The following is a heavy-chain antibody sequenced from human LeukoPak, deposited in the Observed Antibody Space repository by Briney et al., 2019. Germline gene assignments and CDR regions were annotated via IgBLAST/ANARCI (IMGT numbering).Heavy chain of an antibody. Sequence: GGSLRLSCAASGFTVSSNCMSWVRQAPGXXLEWASVLYSGGNTYYADSVKGRFTISRDNSKNTLYLQMNSLRAEDTAMYYCAKCYGDYVRYLDYWGQGTLVTVSS. V-gene: IGHV3-53*01. CDR1: GFTVSSNC. J-gene: IGHJ4*02. D-gene: IGHD4-17*01. CDR3: AKCYGDYVRYLDY. CDR2: LYSGGNT.